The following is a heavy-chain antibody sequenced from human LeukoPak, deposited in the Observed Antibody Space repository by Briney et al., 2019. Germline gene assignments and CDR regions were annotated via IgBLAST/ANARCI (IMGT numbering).Heavy chain of an antibody. V-gene: IGHV4-39*07. Sequence: PSETLSLSCTVSGGSFSTSRYYWGWIRQPPGKGLEWIGSIYYSGSTYYNPSLKSRVTISVDTSKNQFSLKLSSVTAADTAVYYCARSQRYFDYWGQGTLVTVSS. J-gene: IGHJ4*02. CDR1: GGSFSTSRYY. CDR2: IYYSGST. CDR3: ARSQRYFDY.